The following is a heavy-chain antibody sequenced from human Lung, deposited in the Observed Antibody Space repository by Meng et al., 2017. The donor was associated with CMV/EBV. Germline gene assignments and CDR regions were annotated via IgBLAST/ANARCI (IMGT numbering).Heavy chain of an antibody. J-gene: IGHJ4*02. V-gene: IGHV3-30*02. CDR1: GFSFSNYD. CDR2: IRYDGSNK. D-gene: IGHD6-19*01. Sequence: SXAASGFSFSNYDMHWVRQAPGKGLEWVAIIRYDGSNKYNTDSVKGRFTISRDNSKNTLSLQMNSLGAEDTAVYYCAKNGQGTSGWFYFDLLGQGXLVTVSS. CDR3: AKNGQGTSGWFYFDL.